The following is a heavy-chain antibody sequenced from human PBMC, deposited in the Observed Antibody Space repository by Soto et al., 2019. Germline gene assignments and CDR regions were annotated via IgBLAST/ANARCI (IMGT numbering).Heavy chain of an antibody. V-gene: IGHV3-23*01. CDR3: AKDYTISGVAHDAFLF. D-gene: IGHD3-3*01. J-gene: IGHJ3*01. Sequence: GGSLRLSCAASGFTFSSYAMSWVRQAPGKGPEWVSAITGSGSGTYYADFVKGRFTISRDNSKNTLYVQMNNLGAEDTAVYFCAKDYTISGVAHDAFLFRGPGTIVTVSS. CDR2: ITGSGSGT. CDR1: GFTFSSYA.